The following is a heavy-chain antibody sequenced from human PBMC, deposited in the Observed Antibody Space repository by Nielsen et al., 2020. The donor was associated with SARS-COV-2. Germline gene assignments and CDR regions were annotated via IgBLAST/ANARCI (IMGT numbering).Heavy chain of an antibody. CDR2: ISGSDST. Sequence: GESLKISCAVSGFIFSSCAMSWVRQAPGKSLEWVSTISGSDSTYYADYVKGRFTISRDNSKNTVYLQMNSLRADDTAGYYCARDFKGYCSSSSCLDAFDIWGQGTMVTVSS. D-gene: IGHD2-2*01. J-gene: IGHJ3*02. CDR3: ARDFKGYCSSSSCLDAFDI. V-gene: IGHV3-23*01. CDR1: GFIFSSCA.